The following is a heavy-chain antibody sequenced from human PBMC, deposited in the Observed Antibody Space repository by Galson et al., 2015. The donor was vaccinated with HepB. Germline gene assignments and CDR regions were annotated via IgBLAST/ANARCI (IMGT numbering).Heavy chain of an antibody. J-gene: IGHJ4*02. CDR3: ARDRTMGKTTVFDY. CDR1: GYSISSGYY. CDR2: IYQSGST. Sequence: SETLSLTCAVSGYSISSGYYWGWIRQPPGKGLEWIGNIYQSGSTNYNPSLKSRVTISVDTSKNHFSLRLSSVTAADTAVYFCARDRTMGKTTVFDYWGQGTLVTVSS. D-gene: IGHD4/OR15-4a*01. V-gene: IGHV4-38-2*02.